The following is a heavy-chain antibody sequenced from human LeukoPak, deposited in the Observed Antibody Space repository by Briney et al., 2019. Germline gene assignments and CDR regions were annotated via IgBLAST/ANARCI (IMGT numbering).Heavy chain of an antibody. V-gene: IGHV4-30-4*01. CDR3: ARGAVVGATGFDY. CDR1: GGSISRGDYY. CDR2: IYYSGST. J-gene: IGHJ4*02. D-gene: IGHD1-26*01. Sequence: PSETLSLTCTVSGGSISRGDYYWSWIRQPPGKGLEWIRYIYYSGSTYYNPSLKSRVTISVDTSKNQFSLKLSSVTAADTAVYYCARGAVVGATGFDYWGQGTLVTVSS.